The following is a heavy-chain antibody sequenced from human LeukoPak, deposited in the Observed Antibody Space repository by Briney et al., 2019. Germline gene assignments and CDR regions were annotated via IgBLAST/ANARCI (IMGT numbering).Heavy chain of an antibody. CDR2: IKLDGSEK. Sequence: GVSLRLSCVASGFTFGRYWMSWVRQAPGKGLEWVANIKLDGSEKNYVDSVKGRFTISRDNTKNSLYLQMNSLRVEDTAVFYCARDQYDTWSRRGNFDSWGQGTLVIVSS. D-gene: IGHD3-3*01. J-gene: IGHJ4*02. CDR3: ARDQYDTWSRRGNFDS. V-gene: IGHV3-7*03. CDR1: GFTFGRYW.